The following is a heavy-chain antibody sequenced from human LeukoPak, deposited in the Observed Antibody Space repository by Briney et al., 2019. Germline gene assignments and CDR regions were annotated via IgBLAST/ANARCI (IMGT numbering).Heavy chain of an antibody. CDR2: IYYSGST. Sequence: SETLSLTCTVSGGSISSSSYYWGWIRQPPGKGLEWIGNIYYSGSTNYNPSLKSRVTISVDTSKNQFSLKLSSVTAADTAVYYCARDRGGSLDYWGQGTLVTVSS. CDR1: GGSISSSSYY. CDR3: ARDRGGSLDY. D-gene: IGHD3-16*01. J-gene: IGHJ4*02. V-gene: IGHV4-39*07.